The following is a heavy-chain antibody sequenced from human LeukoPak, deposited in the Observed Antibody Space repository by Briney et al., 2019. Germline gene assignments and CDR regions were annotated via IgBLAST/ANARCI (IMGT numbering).Heavy chain of an antibody. CDR2: INHSGST. CDR1: GGSFSGYY. D-gene: IGHD3-3*01. J-gene: IGHJ6*02. V-gene: IGHV4-34*01. Sequence: SETLSLTCAVYGGSFSGYYWSWIRQPPGKGLEWIGGINHSGSTNYNPSLKSRVTTSVDTSKNQFSLKLSSVTAADTAVYYCARITIFGVVKPYYYYYGMDVWGQGTTVTVSS. CDR3: ARITIFGVVKPYYYYYGMDV.